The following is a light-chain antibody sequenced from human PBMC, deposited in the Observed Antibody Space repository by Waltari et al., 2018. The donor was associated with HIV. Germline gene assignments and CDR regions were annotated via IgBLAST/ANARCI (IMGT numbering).Light chain of an antibody. CDR1: RSNIGSNY. J-gene: IGLJ2*01. CDR3: VAWDDTLSALF. Sequence: QSVLTQPPAASGTPGQRVTISCSGSRSNIGSNYVYWYQQFPGTAPKLLIYRNNYRPSGVPDRISGSKSGTAAYLAISGLRSEDEADYYCVAWDDTLSALFFGGGTELTVL. V-gene: IGLV1-47*01. CDR2: RNN.